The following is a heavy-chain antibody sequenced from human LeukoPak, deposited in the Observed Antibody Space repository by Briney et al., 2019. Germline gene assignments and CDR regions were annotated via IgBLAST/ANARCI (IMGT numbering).Heavy chain of an antibody. CDR1: GGSISSGGYS. J-gene: IGHJ4*02. V-gene: IGHV4-30-2*01. Sequence: SETLSLTCAVSGGSISSGGYSWSWLRQPPGKGLEWIGYIYHSGSNYYNPSLKSRVTISVDSSKNQFSLKLSSVTAADTAVYYCASQYYYDSSGYHMDYWGQGTLVTVSS. CDR2: IYHSGSN. D-gene: IGHD3-22*01. CDR3: ASQYYYDSSGYHMDY.